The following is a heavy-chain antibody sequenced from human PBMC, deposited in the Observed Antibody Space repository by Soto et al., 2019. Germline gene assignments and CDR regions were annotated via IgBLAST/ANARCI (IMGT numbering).Heavy chain of an antibody. V-gene: IGHV1-8*01. CDR3: AKVARRGGDWFDP. CDR1: GYTFTSYD. J-gene: IGHJ5*02. CDR2: MNPNSGNT. Sequence: QVQLVQSGAEVKKPGASVKVSCKASGYTFTSYDINWARQATGQGIEWMGWMNPNSGNTGYAQKFQGSVTMTRNTSISPADMELGSLRSEDTAVYYCAKVARRGGDWFDPWGQGTLVTVSS. D-gene: IGHD3-10*01.